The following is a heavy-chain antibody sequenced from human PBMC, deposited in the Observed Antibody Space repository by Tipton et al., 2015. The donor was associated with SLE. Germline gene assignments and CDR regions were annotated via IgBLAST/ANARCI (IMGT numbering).Heavy chain of an antibody. CDR2: IYYSGST. D-gene: IGHD6-19*01. J-gene: IGHJ5*02. CDR3: ARALRGGSGRGWFDP. Sequence: TLSLTCTVSGGSISSSSYYWGWIRQPPGKGLEWIGSIYYSGSTYYNPSIKSRVTISVDTSKNQFSLKLSSVTAADTAVYYCARALRGGSGRGWFDPWGQGTLVTVSS. V-gene: IGHV4-39*01. CDR1: GGSISSSSYY.